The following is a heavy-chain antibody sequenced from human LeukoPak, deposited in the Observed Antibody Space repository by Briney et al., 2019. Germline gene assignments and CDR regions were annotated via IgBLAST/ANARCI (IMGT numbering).Heavy chain of an antibody. CDR1: GFSFTSNW. V-gene: IGHV5-51*01. D-gene: IGHD3-10*01. CDR3: ARHGKYYSGPHYFDF. J-gene: IGHJ4*02. CDR2: IYPDDSDT. Sequence: GESLKISCEASGFSFTSNWIAWVRQMPGKGLEWLGIIYPDDSDTRYSPSFQGQVTISADKSISTAYLQWSSLKASDTAMYYCARHGKYYSGPHYFDFWGQGTLVTVSS.